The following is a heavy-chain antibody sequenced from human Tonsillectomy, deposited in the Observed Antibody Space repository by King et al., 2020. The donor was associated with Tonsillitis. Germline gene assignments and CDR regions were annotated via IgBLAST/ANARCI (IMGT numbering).Heavy chain of an antibody. J-gene: IGHJ4*02. V-gene: IGHV3-23*04. D-gene: IGHD3-3*01. CDR2: ISGSGGNT. CDR3: ARVDRYDFWSGYYTDY. CDR1: GFTFSSYA. Sequence: VQLVESGGGLVQPGGSLRLSCAASGFTFSSYAMSWVRQAPGKGLEWVSAISGSGGNTYYADSVKGRFPISRDNSNNTLYLQMNTLRAEDTAVYYCARVDRYDFWSGYYTDYWGQGTLVTVSS.